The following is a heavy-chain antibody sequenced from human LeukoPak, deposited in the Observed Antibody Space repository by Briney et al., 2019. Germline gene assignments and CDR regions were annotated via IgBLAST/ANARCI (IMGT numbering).Heavy chain of an antibody. J-gene: IGHJ4*02. V-gene: IGHV3-7*04. D-gene: IGHD3-3*01. CDR3: ARDTRGYFDY. CDR1: GFTFRSYW. Sequence: PGGSLRLSCAGSGFTFRSYWMSWVRQAPGKVLEWVANIKQDGSEKYYVDSVKGRFTISRDNAKNSLYLQMNSLRAEDTAVYYCARDTRGYFDYWGQGTLVTVSS. CDR2: IKQDGSEK.